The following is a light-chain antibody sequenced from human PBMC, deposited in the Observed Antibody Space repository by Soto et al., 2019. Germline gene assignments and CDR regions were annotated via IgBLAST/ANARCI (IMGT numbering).Light chain of an antibody. CDR3: QQYTSYWT. CDR1: QSISSW. V-gene: IGKV1-5*03. Sequence: DIQMTQSPSTLSASVGDRVTITCLASQSISSWLAWYQQKPGKAPKLLIYKASSLESGVPSRFSGSGSGTEFTLTISSLQPDDCATYYCQQYTSYWTFGQGTKVEIK. CDR2: KAS. J-gene: IGKJ1*01.